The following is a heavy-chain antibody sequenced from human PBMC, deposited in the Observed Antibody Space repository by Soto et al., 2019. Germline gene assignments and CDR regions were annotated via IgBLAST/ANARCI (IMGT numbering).Heavy chain of an antibody. D-gene: IGHD3-3*01. CDR1: CGSFSGYY. CDR2: INHSGST. J-gene: IGHJ6*02. V-gene: IGHV4-34*01. CDR3: ARVSKDFWSGYRGYYGMDV. Sequence: SETLSLTCAVYCGSFSGYYWSWIRQPPGKGLEWIGEINHSGSTNYNPSLKSRVTISVDTSKNQFSLKLSSVTAADTAVYYCARVSKDFWSGYRGYYGMDVWGQGTTVTVSS.